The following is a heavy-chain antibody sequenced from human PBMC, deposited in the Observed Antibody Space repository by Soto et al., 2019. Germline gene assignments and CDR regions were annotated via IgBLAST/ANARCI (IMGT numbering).Heavy chain of an antibody. CDR3: ARVGTFAYDTSGYSVY. CDR1: GYTFSAYY. CDR2: INPKSGGT. J-gene: IGHJ4*02. D-gene: IGHD3-22*01. Sequence: ASVKVSCKTSGYTFSAYYMHWVRQAPGQGLEWMGWINPKSGGTLYAQKFQGRVTMTRDTSISTAYMELSRLRSDDTAVYYCARVGTFAYDTSGYSVYWGQGTLVTVSS. V-gene: IGHV1-2*02.